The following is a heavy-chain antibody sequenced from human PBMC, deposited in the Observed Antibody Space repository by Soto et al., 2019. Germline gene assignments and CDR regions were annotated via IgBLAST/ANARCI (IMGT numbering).Heavy chain of an antibody. CDR1: GYTFHSFG. Sequence: QAHLEQSGIEVKKPGASVKVTCKASGYTFHSFGISWVRQAPGQGLEWMGWISTYNDNTNYAQKFRGRVAMATDMSTRTAAMELRSLTTDDTAVYYCARLRNRGYHTHFYFGMDVWGQGTTINVSS. J-gene: IGHJ6*02. CDR3: ARLRNRGYHTHFYFGMDV. CDR2: ISTYNDNT. D-gene: IGHD5-12*01. V-gene: IGHV1-18*01.